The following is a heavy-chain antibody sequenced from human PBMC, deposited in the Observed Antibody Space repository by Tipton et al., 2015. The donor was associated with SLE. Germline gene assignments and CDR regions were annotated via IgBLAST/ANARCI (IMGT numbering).Heavy chain of an antibody. CDR2: IYYSGST. J-gene: IGHJ3*02. D-gene: IGHD3-10*01. Sequence: LRLSCTVSGGSISSHYWSWIRRPPGKGLEWIGYIYYSGSTNYNPSLKSRVTISVDTSKNQFSLKLSSVTAADAAVYYCARADHALLWFGDSYAFDIWGQGTMVTVSS. CDR3: ARADHALLWFGDSYAFDI. V-gene: IGHV4-59*11. CDR1: GGSISSHY.